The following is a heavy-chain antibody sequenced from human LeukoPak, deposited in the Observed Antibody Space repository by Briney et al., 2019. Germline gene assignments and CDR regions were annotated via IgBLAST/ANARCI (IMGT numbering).Heavy chain of an antibody. CDR2: IYSIGTT. D-gene: IGHD2-2*01. Sequence: PGGSLRLSCAASGFTVSNNYMSWVRQAPGKGLEWVSIIYSIGTTYYTDSVRGRFTISRDNSKNTLYLQMSSLRAEDTAVYYCARWYCSSTSCYYDYWGQGTLVTVSS. V-gene: IGHV3-53*01. CDR1: GFTVSNNY. CDR3: ARWYCSSTSCYYDY. J-gene: IGHJ4*02.